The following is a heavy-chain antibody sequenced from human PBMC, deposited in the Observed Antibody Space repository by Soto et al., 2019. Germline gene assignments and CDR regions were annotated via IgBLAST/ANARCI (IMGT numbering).Heavy chain of an antibody. J-gene: IGHJ6*02. Sequence: SVKVSCKASGGSLSNYGISWVRQAPGQGLEWMGAIIPVFGTPNYAQKFQDRVTITADESTTTVYMEVRSLTSEDTAVYYCARGDATKIVVTTYYAMDVWGQGTTVTV. CDR1: GGSLSNYG. CDR3: ARGDATKIVVTTYYAMDV. CDR2: IIPVFGTP. D-gene: IGHD3-22*01. V-gene: IGHV1-69*13.